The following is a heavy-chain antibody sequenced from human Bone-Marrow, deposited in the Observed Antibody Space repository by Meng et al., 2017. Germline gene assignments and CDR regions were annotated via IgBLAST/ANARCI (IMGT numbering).Heavy chain of an antibody. D-gene: IGHD5-18*01. CDR2: ISYDGSDE. CDR3: AREEIIAMLTSGLDP. J-gene: IGHJ5*02. Sequence: GGSLRLSCAASGFTFSSYPMHWVRQAPGKGLEWVAIISYDGSDEYYAGSVKGRFTISRDNSKNTLYLQMNSLRAEDTAVYFCAREEIIAMLTSGLDPWGHGTLVTVSS. V-gene: IGHV3-30*01. CDR1: GFTFSSYP.